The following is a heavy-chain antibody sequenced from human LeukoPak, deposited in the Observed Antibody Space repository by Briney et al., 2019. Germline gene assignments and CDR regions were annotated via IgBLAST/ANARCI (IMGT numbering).Heavy chain of an antibody. V-gene: IGHV4-34*01. CDR2: INHSGST. Sequence: SETLSLTCAVYGGSFSGYYWSWIRQPPGKGLEWIGEINHSGSTNYNPSLKSRVTISVDTSKSQFSLKLSSVTAADTAVYYCARGPYCSSTSCYSRRIDYWGQGTLVTVSS. J-gene: IGHJ4*02. CDR1: GGSFSGYY. D-gene: IGHD2-2*01. CDR3: ARGPYCSSTSCYSRRIDY.